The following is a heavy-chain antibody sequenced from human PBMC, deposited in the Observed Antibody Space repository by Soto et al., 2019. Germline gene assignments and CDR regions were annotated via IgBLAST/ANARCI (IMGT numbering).Heavy chain of an antibody. Sequence: QVQLMQSGAEVKKPGASVKVSCKASGDTFTDYYIHWVRQAPGQGLEWMGTVNPSGGHTTYAQHCLGRVTMTRDTSTTALYMALTSLTSAATAISYCARGGHVVVVTAALASCGPGPLVTVSS. V-gene: IGHV1-46*01. J-gene: IGHJ5*02. CDR2: VNPSGGHT. CDR3: ARGGHVVVVTAALAS. D-gene: IGHD2-21*02. CDR1: GDTFTDYY.